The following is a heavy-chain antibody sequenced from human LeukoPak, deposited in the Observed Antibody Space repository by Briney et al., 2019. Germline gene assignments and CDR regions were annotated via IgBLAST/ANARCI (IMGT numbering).Heavy chain of an antibody. CDR2: ISGSGGST. Sequence: GGSLRLSCAASGFTFSSYAMSWVRQAPGKGLEWVSAISGSGGSTYYADSVKGRFTISRDNSKNTPYLQMNSLRAEDTAVYYCAKLVGATSWFDPWGQGTLVTVSS. J-gene: IGHJ5*02. V-gene: IGHV3-23*01. CDR1: GFTFSSYA. D-gene: IGHD1-26*01. CDR3: AKLVGATSWFDP.